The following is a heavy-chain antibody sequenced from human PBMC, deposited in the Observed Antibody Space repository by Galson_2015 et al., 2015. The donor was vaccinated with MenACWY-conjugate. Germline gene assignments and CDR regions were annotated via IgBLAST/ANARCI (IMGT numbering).Heavy chain of an antibody. D-gene: IGHD2-21*01. V-gene: IGHV6-1*01. CDR1: GDSVSSNNAA. CDR2: TYYRSKWYN. J-gene: IGHJ3*01. CDR3: ARWGPSHTAYRPSTDQINDAFDV. Sequence: CAISGDSVSSNNAAWTWIRQPPSRGHEWLGRTYYRSKWYNDYAFSLKSRITVNPDTSKNQFSLQLNSVTPEDTAVYYCARWGPSHTAYRPSTDQINDAFDVWGQGTMVTVSS.